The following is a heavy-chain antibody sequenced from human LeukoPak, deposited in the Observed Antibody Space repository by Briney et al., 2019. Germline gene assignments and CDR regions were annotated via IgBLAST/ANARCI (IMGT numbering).Heavy chain of an antibody. V-gene: IGHV1-2*02. CDR1: GYTFTGYY. D-gene: IGHD3-10*01. J-gene: IGHJ6*03. Sequence: GASVKVSCKASGYTFTGYYMHWVRQAPGQGLEWMGWINPNSGGTNYAQKFQGRVTMTRDTSISTAYMELSRLRSDDTAVYYCARDPFTMVRGVIPDRYYYYYMDVWGKGTTVTISS. CDR2: INPNSGGT. CDR3: ARDPFTMVRGVIPDRYYYYYMDV.